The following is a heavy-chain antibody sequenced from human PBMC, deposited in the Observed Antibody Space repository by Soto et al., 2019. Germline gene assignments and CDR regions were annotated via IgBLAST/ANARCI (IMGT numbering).Heavy chain of an antibody. CDR2: IKSKTDGGTT. J-gene: IGHJ4*02. Sequence: PGGSLRLSCAASGFTFSNAWMNWVRQAPGKGLEWAGRIKSKTDGGTTDYAAPVKGRFTISRDDSKNTLYLQMNSLKTEDTAVYYCTTGYQHWGQGTLVTVSS. D-gene: IGHD6-25*01. CDR1: GFTFSNAW. V-gene: IGHV3-15*07. CDR3: TTGYQH.